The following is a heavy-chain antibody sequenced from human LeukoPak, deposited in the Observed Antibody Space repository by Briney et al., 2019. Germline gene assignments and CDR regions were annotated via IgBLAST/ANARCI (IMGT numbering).Heavy chain of an antibody. V-gene: IGHV1-3*01. J-gene: IGHJ4*02. D-gene: IGHD6-19*01. CDR1: GYTFTSYA. CDR3: ATEGGQWLVNVY. CDR2: INAGNGNT. Sequence: ASVKVSCKASGYTFTSYAMHWVRQAPGQRLEWMGWINAGNGNTKYSQKFQGRVTITRDTSASTAYMELSSLRSEDTAVYYCATEGGQWLVNVYWGQGTLVTVSS.